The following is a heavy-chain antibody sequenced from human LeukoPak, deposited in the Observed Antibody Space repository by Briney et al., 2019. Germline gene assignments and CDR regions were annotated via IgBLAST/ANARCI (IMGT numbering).Heavy chain of an antibody. Sequence: SETLSLTCTVSGGSISSSSYYWGWIRQPPGKGLEWVGSIYYSGSTYYNPSLKSRVTISVDTSKNQFSLRLSSVTAADTAVYYCARGLTVRYYYYYYMDVWGKGTTVTVSS. J-gene: IGHJ6*03. V-gene: IGHV4-39*01. D-gene: IGHD4-17*01. CDR1: GGSISSSSYY. CDR3: ARGLTVRYYYYYYMDV. CDR2: IYYSGST.